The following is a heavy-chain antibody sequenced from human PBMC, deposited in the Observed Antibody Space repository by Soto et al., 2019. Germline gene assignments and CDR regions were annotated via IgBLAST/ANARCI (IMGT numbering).Heavy chain of an antibody. CDR3: ASPLKAFDI. CDR1: GFTFSSYS. J-gene: IGHJ3*02. V-gene: IGHV3-48*01. Sequence: PGGSLRLSCAASGFTFSSYSMNWVRQAPGKGLEWVSYISSSSSTIYYADSVKGRFTISRDNAKNSLYLQMNSLRAEDTAVYYCASPLKAFDIWGQGTMVTVSS. CDR2: ISSSSSTI.